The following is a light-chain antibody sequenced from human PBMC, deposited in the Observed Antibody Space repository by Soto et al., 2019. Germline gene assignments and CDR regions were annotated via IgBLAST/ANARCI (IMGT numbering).Light chain of an antibody. CDR3: SSYAGGGTWV. J-gene: IGLJ3*02. CDR1: SSDVGGYSL. V-gene: IGLV2-23*01. Sequence: QSALTQPASVSGSPGQSITISCTGTSSDVGGYSLVSWYQQYPGKAPELIIYEDNRRPSGVSNRLSASKSGNTASLTISGLQAEDEGDYYCSSYAGGGTWVFGGGTKVTVL. CDR2: EDN.